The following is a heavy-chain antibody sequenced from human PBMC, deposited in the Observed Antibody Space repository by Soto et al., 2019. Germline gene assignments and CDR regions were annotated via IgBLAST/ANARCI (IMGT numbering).Heavy chain of an antibody. CDR2: IIPIFGTA. D-gene: IGHD1-26*01. J-gene: IGHJ6*02. Sequence: ASVKVSCKASGGTFSSYAISWVRQAPGQGLEWMGGIIPIFGTANYAQKFQGRVTITADESTSTAYMELSSLRSEDTAVYYCARGAEQQDQNGMDVWGQGTTVTVSS. CDR1: GGTFSSYA. V-gene: IGHV1-69*13. CDR3: ARGAEQQDQNGMDV.